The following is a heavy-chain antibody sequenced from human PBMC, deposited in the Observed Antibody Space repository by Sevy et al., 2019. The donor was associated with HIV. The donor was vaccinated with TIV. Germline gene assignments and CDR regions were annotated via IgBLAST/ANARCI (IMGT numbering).Heavy chain of an antibody. CDR2: IYFTGNT. D-gene: IGHD1-1*01. CDR1: GGSISSYF. J-gene: IGHJ4*02. Sequence: SETLSLTCSVSGGSISSYFWTWVRQSPGKGLERIGNIYFTGNTEYSPSLKSRVTLSLDTSKSQFSLILKSVTAADTAIYFCARDSTTRPRGLDYWGQGTLVTVSS. CDR3: ARDSTTRPRGLDY. V-gene: IGHV4-59*01.